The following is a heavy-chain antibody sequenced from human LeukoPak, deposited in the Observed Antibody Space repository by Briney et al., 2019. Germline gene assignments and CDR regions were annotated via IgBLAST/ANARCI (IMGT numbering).Heavy chain of an antibody. J-gene: IGHJ5*02. CDR1: GGSISSGGYS. Sequence: SETLSLTCAVSGGSISSGGYSWSWIRQPPGKGLEWIGYIYYSGSTYYNPSLKSRVTISVDTSKNQFSLKLSSVTAADTAVYYCARRKGHVGWFDPWGQGTLVTVSS. CDR2: IYYSGST. V-gene: IGHV4-30-4*07. CDR3: ARRKGHVGWFDP. D-gene: IGHD1-14*01.